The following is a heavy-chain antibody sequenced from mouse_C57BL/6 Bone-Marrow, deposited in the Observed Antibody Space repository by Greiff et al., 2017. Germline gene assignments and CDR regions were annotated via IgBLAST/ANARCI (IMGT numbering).Heavy chain of an antibody. CDR3: AREGTVWRLDYAMDY. Sequence: QVQLQQPGAELVMPGASVKLSCKASGYTFTSYWMHWVKQRPGQGLEWIGEIDPSDSYTNYNQKFKGKSTLPVDKSSSTAYMQLSSLTAEDSAVYYSAREGTVWRLDYAMDYWGQGTSVTVSS. CDR1: GYTFTSYW. D-gene: IGHD1-1*01. CDR2: IDPSDSYT. J-gene: IGHJ4*01. V-gene: IGHV1-69*01.